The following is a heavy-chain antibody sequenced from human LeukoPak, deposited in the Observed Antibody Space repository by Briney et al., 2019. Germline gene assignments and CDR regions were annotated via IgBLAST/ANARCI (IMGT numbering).Heavy chain of an antibody. CDR3: ARSHFYGGNSLEVYFDY. J-gene: IGHJ4*02. Sequence: ASVKVSCKASGGTFSNYAISWVRQAPGQGLEWMGGIIPIFGMANYAQKFQGRVTITTDESTSTAYMELSSLRSEDTAVYYCARSHFYGGNSLEVYFDYWGQGTLVTVSS. V-gene: IGHV1-69*05. CDR2: IIPIFGMA. D-gene: IGHD4-23*01. CDR1: GGTFSNYA.